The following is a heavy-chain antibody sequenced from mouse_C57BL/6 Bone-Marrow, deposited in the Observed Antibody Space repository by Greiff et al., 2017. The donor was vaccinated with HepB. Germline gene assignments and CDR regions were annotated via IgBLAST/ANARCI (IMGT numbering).Heavy chain of an antibody. CDR3: ARPNYYGSSWFAY. J-gene: IGHJ3*01. D-gene: IGHD1-1*01. V-gene: IGHV1-64*01. CDR2: IHPNSGST. CDR1: GYTFTSYW. Sequence: QVQLQQPGAELVKPGASVKLSCKASGYTFTSYWMHWVKQRPGQGLEWIGMIHPNSGSTNYNEKFKSKATLTVDKSSSTAYMQLSSLTSEDSAVYYCARPNYYGSSWFAYWGHGTLVTVAA.